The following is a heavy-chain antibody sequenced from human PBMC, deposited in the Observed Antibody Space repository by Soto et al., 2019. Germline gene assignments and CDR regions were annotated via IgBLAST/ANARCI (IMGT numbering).Heavy chain of an antibody. CDR2: MNPNSGNT. V-gene: IGHV1-8*01. CDR3: ARGFRRRFLEWLLGY. Sequence: ASVKVSCKASGYTVTSYDINCVRRATGQVLEWMGWMNPNSGNTGYAQKFQGRVTMTRNTSISTAYMELSSLRSEDTAVYYCARGFRRRFLEWLLGYWGQGTLVTVSS. D-gene: IGHD3-3*01. J-gene: IGHJ4*02. CDR1: GYTVTSYD.